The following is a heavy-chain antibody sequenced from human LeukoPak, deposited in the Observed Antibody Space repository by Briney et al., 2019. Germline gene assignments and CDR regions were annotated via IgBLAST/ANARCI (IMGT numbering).Heavy chain of an antibody. J-gene: IGHJ4*02. CDR2: IRQDGSDK. CDR3: ARKGMADY. V-gene: IGHV3-7*04. D-gene: IGHD5-24*01. CDR1: GFTFGSYW. Sequence: PGGSLRLSCAASGFTFGSYWMSWVRQAPGKGLEWVANIRQDGSDKYYVDSVKGRFTISRDNAKNSLYLQMNTLRAEDTAVYYCARKGMADYWGQGTLVTVSS.